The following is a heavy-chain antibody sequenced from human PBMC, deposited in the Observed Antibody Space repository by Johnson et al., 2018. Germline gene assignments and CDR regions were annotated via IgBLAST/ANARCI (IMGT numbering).Heavy chain of an antibody. CDR1: GFVFSGSA. CDR2: IRSKTNSYAT. V-gene: IGHV3-73*01. Sequence: VQLVESGGGLVQPWGSLKLSCTASGFVFSGSAMHWVRQASGKGLEWVGRIRSKTNSYATAYAAWVGGRFTISRDDSEKTAYLQMNSLSIDDTAVYYCARDTPNNNGGNSDAFDFWGQGTMVTVSS. D-gene: IGHD4-23*01. J-gene: IGHJ3*01. CDR3: ARDTPNNNGGNSDAFDF.